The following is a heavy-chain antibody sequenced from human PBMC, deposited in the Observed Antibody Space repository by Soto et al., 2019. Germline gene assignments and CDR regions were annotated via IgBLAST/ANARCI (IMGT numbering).Heavy chain of an antibody. CDR3: ASQRNRIAIFGVVGAFDS. D-gene: IGHD3-3*01. V-gene: IGHV4-59*08. Sequence: QVQLQESGPGLVKPSETLSLTCTVSGGSTSSYYWNWIRQTPGKGLEWIGYISYRGSTNYNPSLKRRVTMSVATSNNQFSLKLGAMTAADTAVYYGASQRNRIAIFGVVGAFDSWGQGTLVTVSS. CDR2: ISYRGST. J-gene: IGHJ4*02. CDR1: GGSTSSYY.